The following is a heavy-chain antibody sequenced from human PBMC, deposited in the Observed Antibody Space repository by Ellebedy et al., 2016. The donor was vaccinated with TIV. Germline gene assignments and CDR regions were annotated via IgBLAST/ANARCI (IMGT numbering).Heavy chain of an antibody. Sequence: GESLKISXAASGFTIRNYWMHWVRQVPGKGLVWVSRINSDGSSTHYAGSVKGRFTISRDNARNTVYLQMNSLRVEDTALYYCATGYDFLTGRDYWGQGTLVTVSS. CDR2: INSDGSST. D-gene: IGHD3-9*01. V-gene: IGHV3-74*01. J-gene: IGHJ4*02. CDR1: GFTIRNYW. CDR3: ATGYDFLTGRDY.